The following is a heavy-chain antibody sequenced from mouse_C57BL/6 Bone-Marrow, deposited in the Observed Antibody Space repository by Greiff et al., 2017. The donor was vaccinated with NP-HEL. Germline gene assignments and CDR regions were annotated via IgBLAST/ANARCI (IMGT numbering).Heavy chain of an antibody. CDR2: IYPRDGST. CDR1: GYTFTDHT. V-gene: IGHV1-78*01. D-gene: IGHD1-1*01. CDR3: AREGVFYYYGSSLDY. J-gene: IGHJ2*01. Sequence: SDAELVKPGASVKISCKVSGYTFTDHTIHWMKQRPEQGLEWIGYIYPRDGSTKYNEKFKGKATLTADKSSSTAYMQLNSLTSEDSAVYFCAREGVFYYYGSSLDYWGQGTTLTVSS.